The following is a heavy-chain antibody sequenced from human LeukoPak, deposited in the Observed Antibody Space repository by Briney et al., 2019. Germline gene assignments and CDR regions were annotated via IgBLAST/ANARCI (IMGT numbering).Heavy chain of an antibody. V-gene: IGHV1-2*02. CDR1: GYTFTGYY. J-gene: IGHJ3*02. CDR2: INPNSGGT. Sequence: ASVKVSCKASGYTFTGYYMHWVRQAPGQGLEWMGWINPNSGGTNYAQKFQGRVTMTRDTSISTAYMELSRLRSDDTAVYYCARDDYYDSSGYSLTPRDIWGQGTMVTVSS. D-gene: IGHD3-22*01. CDR3: ARDDYYDSSGYSLTPRDI.